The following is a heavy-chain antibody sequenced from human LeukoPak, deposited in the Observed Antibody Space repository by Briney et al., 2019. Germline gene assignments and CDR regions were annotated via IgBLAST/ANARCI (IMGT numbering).Heavy chain of an antibody. J-gene: IGHJ3*02. Sequence: SETLSLTCAVYGGSFSGYYWSWIRQPPGKGLEWIGEINHSGSTNYNPSLKSRVTISVDTSKNQFSLKLSSVTAADTAVYYCARDRVVAAWDAFDIWGQGTMVTVSS. V-gene: IGHV4-34*01. D-gene: IGHD2-15*01. CDR1: GGSFSGYY. CDR3: ARDRVVAAWDAFDI. CDR2: INHSGST.